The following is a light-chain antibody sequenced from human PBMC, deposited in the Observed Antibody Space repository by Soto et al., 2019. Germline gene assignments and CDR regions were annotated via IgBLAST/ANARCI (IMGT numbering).Light chain of an antibody. Sequence: EIMMTQSPATLSVSPGERATLSCRASQSVRNNLAWYQQKPGQAPRLLIYYAATRATGVPARFSGSGSGTEFTLTISSLQSEDSARYYCQQYNNWPPITFGQGTRLEIK. CDR1: QSVRNN. CDR2: YAA. V-gene: IGKV3-15*01. CDR3: QQYNNWPPIT. J-gene: IGKJ5*01.